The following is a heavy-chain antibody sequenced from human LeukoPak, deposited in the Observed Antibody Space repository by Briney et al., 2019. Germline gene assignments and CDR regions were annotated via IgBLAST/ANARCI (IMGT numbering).Heavy chain of an antibody. CDR1: GFTFSSDA. CDR3: AKRPPKDKFGSSPFDF. V-gene: IGHV3-23*01. D-gene: IGHD6-6*01. CDR2: ISGSGGST. J-gene: IGHJ4*02. Sequence: GGSLRLACAASGFTFSSDAMSWVRQAPGKGLECVSTISGSGGSTYYADSGKGRFTISRDNSKNTLYLQMNSLIAEDTAVYYCAKRPPKDKFGSSPFDFWGQGTLVTVSS.